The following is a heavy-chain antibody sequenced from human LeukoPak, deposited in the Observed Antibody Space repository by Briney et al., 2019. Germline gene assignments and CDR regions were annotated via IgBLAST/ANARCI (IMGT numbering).Heavy chain of an antibody. V-gene: IGHV1-18*01. J-gene: IGHJ4*02. CDR1: GYTFTSYG. Sequence: ASVKVSRKASGYTFTSYGISWVRQAPGQGLEWMGWISAYNGNTNYAQKLQGRVTMTKDTSTSTAYMELRSLRSDETAVYYCARAEWELLPFDYWGQGTLVTVSS. CDR3: ARAEWELLPFDY. D-gene: IGHD1-26*01. CDR2: ISAYNGNT.